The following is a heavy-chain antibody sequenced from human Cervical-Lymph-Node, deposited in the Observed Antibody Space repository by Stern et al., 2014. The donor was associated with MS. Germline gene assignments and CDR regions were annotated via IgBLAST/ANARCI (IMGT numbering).Heavy chain of an antibody. Sequence: QVQLLESGAEVKKPGASVKVSCKTSAYNFTNYGVTWVRQAPGQGLEWMGWISGYNGNTNYAQKFQGRVTMTTDTSTNTAYMELRSLRSSDTAVYYCARARYDVSGLSDYWGQGTLVTVSS. CDR3: ARARYDVSGLSDY. D-gene: IGHD3-22*01. CDR1: AYNFTNYG. J-gene: IGHJ4*02. CDR2: ISGYNGNT. V-gene: IGHV1-18*01.